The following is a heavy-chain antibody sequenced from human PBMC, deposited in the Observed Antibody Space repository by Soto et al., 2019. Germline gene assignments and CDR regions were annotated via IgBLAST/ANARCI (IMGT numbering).Heavy chain of an antibody. CDR2: ISSSSSYI. CDR1: GFTFSSYS. J-gene: IGHJ4*02. D-gene: IGHD1-1*01. V-gene: IGHV3-21*01. CDR3: ARDRNRAFDY. Sequence: EVQLVESGGGLVKPGGSLRLSCAASGFTFSSYSMNWVRQARGKGLEWVSSISSSSSYIYYADSVKGRFTISRDNAKNSLYLQMISLRSEDTAVYYCARDRNRAFDYWGQGTLVTVSS.